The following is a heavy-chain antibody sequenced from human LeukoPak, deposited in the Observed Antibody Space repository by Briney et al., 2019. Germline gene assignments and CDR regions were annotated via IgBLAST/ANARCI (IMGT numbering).Heavy chain of an antibody. Sequence: GGSLRLSCAASGFTFSTYAMHWVRQAPGKGLEWVAVISSDGSNKYYADSVKGRFTISRDNSKNTLFLQMNSLRAEDTAVYYCAKTAASLLWFGAHWFDPWGQGTLVTVSS. CDR3: AKTAASLLWFGAHWFDP. CDR1: GFTFSTYA. V-gene: IGHV3-30*04. J-gene: IGHJ5*02. CDR2: ISSDGSNK. D-gene: IGHD3-10*01.